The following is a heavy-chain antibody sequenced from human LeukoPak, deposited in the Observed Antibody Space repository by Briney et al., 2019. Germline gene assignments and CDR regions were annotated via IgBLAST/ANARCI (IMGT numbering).Heavy chain of an antibody. CDR2: INTNTGNP. Sequence: GASVKVSCKASGYIFTSYAMNWVRQAPGQGLEWMGWINTNTGNPTYAQGFTGRFVFSLDTSVSTAHLQISSLKAEDTAVYYCARDQTDSGGYNQYYYYGMGVWGQGTTVTVSS. CDR1: GYIFTSYA. V-gene: IGHV7-4-1*02. CDR3: ARDQTDSGGYNQYYYYGMGV. D-gene: IGHD1-26*01. J-gene: IGHJ6*02.